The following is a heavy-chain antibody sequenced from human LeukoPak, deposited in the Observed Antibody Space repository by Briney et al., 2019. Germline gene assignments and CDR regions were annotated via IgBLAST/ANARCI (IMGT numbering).Heavy chain of an antibody. V-gene: IGHV4-34*01. CDR3: ASLRPCSSTSCYGRWRGYFPH. CDR1: GFTFSSYS. Sequence: GALRLSCAASGFTFSSYSMNWVRQAPGKGLEWIGEINHSGSTNYNPSLKSRVTISVDTSKNQFSLKLSSVTAADTAVYYCASLRPCSSTSCYGRWRGYFPHWGQGSLATVSS. J-gene: IGHJ1*01. CDR2: INHSGST. D-gene: IGHD2-2*01.